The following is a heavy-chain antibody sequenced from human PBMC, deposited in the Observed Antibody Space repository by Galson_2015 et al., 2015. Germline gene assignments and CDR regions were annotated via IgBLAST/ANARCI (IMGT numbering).Heavy chain of an antibody. V-gene: IGHV1-69*04. CDR2: IIPILGIA. Sequence: SVKVSCKASGGTFSSYATSWVRQAPGQGLEWMGRIIPILGIANYAQKFQGRVTITADKSTSTAYMELSSLRSEDTAVYYCSLGDGYNYNYWGQGTLVTVSS. CDR1: GGTFSSYA. CDR3: SLGDGYNYNY. J-gene: IGHJ4*02. D-gene: IGHD5-24*01.